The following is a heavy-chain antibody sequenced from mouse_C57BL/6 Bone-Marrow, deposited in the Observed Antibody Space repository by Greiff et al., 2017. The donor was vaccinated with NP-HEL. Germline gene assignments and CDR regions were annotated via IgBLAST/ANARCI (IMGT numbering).Heavy chain of an antibody. V-gene: IGHV1-54*01. CDR1: GYAFTNYL. CDR2: INPGSGGT. D-gene: IGHD2-4*01. J-gene: IGHJ2*01. CDR3: ARRSDYDVFDY. Sequence: QVQLQQSGAELVRPGTSVKVSCKASGYAFTNYLIEWVKQRPGQGLEWIGVINPGSGGTNYNEKFKGKATLTADKSSSTAYMQLSSLTSEDSAVYCCARRSDYDVFDYWGQGTTLTVSS.